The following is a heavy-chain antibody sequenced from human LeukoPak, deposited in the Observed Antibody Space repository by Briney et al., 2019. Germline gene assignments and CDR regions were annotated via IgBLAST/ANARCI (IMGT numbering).Heavy chain of an antibody. CDR3: AKRHITMIVVVIPGGLDY. CDR2: ISGSGGST. Sequence: PGGSLRLSCAASGFTFSSYAMTWVRQAPGKGLEWVSGISGSGGSTYYADSVKGRFTISRDNSKNTLYLQMNSLRAEDTAVYYCAKRHITMIVVVIPGGLDYWGQGTLVTVSS. J-gene: IGHJ4*02. CDR1: GFTFSSYA. D-gene: IGHD3-22*01. V-gene: IGHV3-23*01.